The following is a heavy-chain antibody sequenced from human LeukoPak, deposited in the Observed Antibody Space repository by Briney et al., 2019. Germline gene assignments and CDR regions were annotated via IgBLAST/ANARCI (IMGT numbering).Heavy chain of an antibody. J-gene: IGHJ4*02. CDR3: ASTRSGYCSSTSCYALDY. CDR2: INAGNGNT. V-gene: IGHV1-3*01. Sequence: GASVKVSCKASGYTFTSYAMHWVRQAPGQRLEWMGWINAGNGNTKYSQKFQGRVTITRDTSASTAYMELSSLRSEDTAVYYCASTRSGYCSSTSCYALDYWGQGTLVTVSS. CDR1: GYTFTSYA. D-gene: IGHD2-2*01.